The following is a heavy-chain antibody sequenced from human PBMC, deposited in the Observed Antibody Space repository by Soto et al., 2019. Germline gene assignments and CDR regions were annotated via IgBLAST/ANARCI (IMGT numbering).Heavy chain of an antibody. CDR1: GGTFSSYT. D-gene: IGHD1-1*01. CDR3: PIVRDDHYYAMDV. J-gene: IGHJ6*02. CDR2: IIPILDIA. Sequence: QVQLVQSGAEVKKPGSSVKVSCKASGGTFSSYTLNWVRQARGQGLDWMGRIIPILDIADYSQKLQGRVTITANKSPTPGLTELTNLRSEDTAVYYCPIVRDDHYYAMDVWGQGTTVTVSS. V-gene: IGHV1-69*02.